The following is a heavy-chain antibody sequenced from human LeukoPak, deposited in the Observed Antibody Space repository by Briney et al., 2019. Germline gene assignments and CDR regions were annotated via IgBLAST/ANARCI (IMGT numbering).Heavy chain of an antibody. Sequence: SETLSLTCTVSGGSISSSSYYWGWIRQPPGKGLEWIGSIYYSGSTYYNPSLKSRVTISVDTSKNQFSLKLSSVTAADTAVYYCARYRGESYGSGSYFDAFDIWGQGTMVTVSS. D-gene: IGHD3-10*01. CDR2: IYYSGST. CDR1: GGSISSSSYY. CDR3: ARYRGESYGSGSYFDAFDI. J-gene: IGHJ3*02. V-gene: IGHV4-39*07.